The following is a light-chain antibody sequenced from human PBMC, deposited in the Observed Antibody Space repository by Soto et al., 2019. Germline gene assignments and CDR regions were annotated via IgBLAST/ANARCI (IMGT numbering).Light chain of an antibody. CDR3: HRGATGPLR. J-gene: IGKJ1*01. CDR2: DAS. Sequence: EIVLTQSPATLSLSPGERATLSCRASQSVGSYFAWYQQKPGQAPRLLIYDASNRATGIPARFSGSGSGTDFTLPSSSLGHEDFAFYYCHRGATGPLRFAKGPKVDIK. CDR1: QSVGSY. V-gene: IGKV3-11*01.